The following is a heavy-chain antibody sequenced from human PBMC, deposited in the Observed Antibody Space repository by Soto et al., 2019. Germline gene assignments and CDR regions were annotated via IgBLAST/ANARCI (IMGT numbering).Heavy chain of an antibody. CDR1: GFTFSSYS. CDR3: ARDYNDILTGYYEYYGMDV. V-gene: IGHV3-21*01. J-gene: IGHJ6*02. Sequence: GESLKISCAASGFTFSSYSMNWVRQAPGKGLEWVSSISSSSSYIYYADSVKGRFTISRDNAKNSLYLQMNSLRAEDTAVYYCARDYNDILTGYYEYYGMDVWGQGTTVTVSS. D-gene: IGHD3-9*01. CDR2: ISSSSSYI.